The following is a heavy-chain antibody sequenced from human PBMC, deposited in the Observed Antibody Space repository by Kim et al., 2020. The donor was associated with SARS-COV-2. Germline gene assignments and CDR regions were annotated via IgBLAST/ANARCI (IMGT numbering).Heavy chain of an antibody. Sequence: ASVKVSCKASGYTFTSYYIHWVRQAPGQGLEWMGMINPIVGTTSYAQKSQGSAPITRHTFTSAVDLALSSLRPQVTAVYYYARIIGRKGIDAFDIWGQGT. CDR2: INPIVGTT. J-gene: IGHJ3*02. CDR3: ARIIGRKGIDAFDI. V-gene: IGHV1-46*01. D-gene: IGHD3-10*01. CDR1: GYTFTSYY.